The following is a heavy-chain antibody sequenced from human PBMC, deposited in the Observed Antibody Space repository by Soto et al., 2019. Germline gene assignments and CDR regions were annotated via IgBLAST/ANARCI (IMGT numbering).Heavy chain of an antibody. D-gene: IGHD5-12*01. CDR1: GGSISSRSYY. CDR2: IYYSGST. CDR3: ARHRMSSGLSWFYP. V-gene: IGHV4-39*01. Sequence: SETLSLTCTVSGGSISSRSYYWGWIRQPPGKGLEWIGSIYYSGSTYYNPSLKSRVTISVDTSKNQFSLKLSSVTAADTAVYYCARHRMSSGLSWFYPWGQGTLVTVSS. J-gene: IGHJ5*02.